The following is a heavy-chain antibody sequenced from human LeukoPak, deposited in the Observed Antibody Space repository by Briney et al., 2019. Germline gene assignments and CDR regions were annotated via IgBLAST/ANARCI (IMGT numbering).Heavy chain of an antibody. D-gene: IGHD3-10*01. V-gene: IGHV3-30*18. CDR1: GFTFSSYG. Sequence: PGGSLRLSCAASGFTFSSYGMHWVRQAPGKGLEWVAVISYDGSNKYYADSVKGRFTISRDNSKNTLYLQMNSLRAEDTAVYYCAKDLDSGSYYNYGMDVWGKGTTVTVSS. J-gene: IGHJ6*04. CDR3: AKDLDSGSYYNYGMDV. CDR2: ISYDGSNK.